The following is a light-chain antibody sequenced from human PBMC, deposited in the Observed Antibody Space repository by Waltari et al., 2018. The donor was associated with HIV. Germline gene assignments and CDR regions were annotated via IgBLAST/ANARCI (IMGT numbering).Light chain of an antibody. J-gene: IGKJ4*01. CDR2: LGS. Sequence: DIVITQSPLSLPVTPGEPASISCRSSQSLLHSNGYNYLDWYLQKPGQSPQLLIFLGSNRGSGVPDRCSGSGSGTDFTLKISRVEAEDVGVYYCMQALQTPLTFGGGTKVEIK. CDR3: MQALQTPLT. CDR1: QSLLHSNGYNY. V-gene: IGKV2-28*01.